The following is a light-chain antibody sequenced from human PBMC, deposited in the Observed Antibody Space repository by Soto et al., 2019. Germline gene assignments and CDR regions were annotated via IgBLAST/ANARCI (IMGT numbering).Light chain of an antibody. CDR2: AAS. CDR1: QSISNY. J-gene: IGKJ1*01. V-gene: IGKV1-39*01. CDR3: QQSFSPLWT. Sequence: DIQMTQSPSSLSASVGDRVTITCRASQSISNYLNWYQQKPGKAPKLLIYAASSMQSGVPSRFSGSGSETDFTPTISNLQPDDSATYYCQQSFSPLWTFGQGTKVE.